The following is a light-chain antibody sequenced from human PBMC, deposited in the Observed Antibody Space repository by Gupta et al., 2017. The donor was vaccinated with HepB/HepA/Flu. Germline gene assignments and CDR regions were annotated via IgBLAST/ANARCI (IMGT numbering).Light chain of an antibody. CDR3: SSDTSTTIPV. CDR2: DVN. Sequence: QSALTHPPSVSGSPGQSIAISCTGTSSDFGAYNYLSWYQQHPGKAPKLIIYDVNSRPSGVSHRFSGSKSGNTASLTISGLQTEDEADYYCSSDTSTTIPVFGTGTPVTVL. CDR1: SSDFGAYNY. V-gene: IGLV2-14*03. J-gene: IGLJ1*01.